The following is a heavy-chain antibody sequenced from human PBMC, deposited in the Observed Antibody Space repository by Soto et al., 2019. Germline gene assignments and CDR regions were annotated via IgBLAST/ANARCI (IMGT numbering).Heavy chain of an antibody. CDR2: INHCRST. J-gene: IGHJ6*02. CDR3: ARGSYSSGSSHPTCYYYCRMDV. CDR1: GGSFIGYK. V-gene: IGHV4-34*01. Sequence: TLSLTRAVSGGSFIGYKWSWIRHPPGKGLEWMGEINHCRSTNNNPTLKSQVTISIDTSKNQFSLKLSSVTAADTAVYYCARGSYSSGSSHPTCYYYCRMDVWGQGTTVTVSS. D-gene: IGHD6-19*01.